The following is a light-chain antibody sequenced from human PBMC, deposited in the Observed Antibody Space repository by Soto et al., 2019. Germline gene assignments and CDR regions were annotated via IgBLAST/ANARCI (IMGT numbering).Light chain of an antibody. J-gene: IGKJ5*01. CDR2: DAS. Sequence: MVLTQSPATLSLSPGERAALSCRASQSVSSYLAWYQQKPGQAPRLLIYDASNRATGIPARFSGSGSGTDFTLTISSLEPEDFAVYYCQHRYNWLITFGQGTRLEIK. V-gene: IGKV3-11*01. CDR3: QHRYNWLIT. CDR1: QSVSSY.